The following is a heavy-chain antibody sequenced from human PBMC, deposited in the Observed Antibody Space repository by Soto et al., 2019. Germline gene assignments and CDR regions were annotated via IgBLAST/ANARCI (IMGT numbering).Heavy chain of an antibody. Sequence: ASVKVSCKASGYTFTGYYMHWVRQAPGQGLEWMGWINPNSGGTNYAQKFQGWVTMTRDTSISTAYMEPSRLRSDDTAVYYCARDFLVFVSAGTPYYYGMDVWGQGTTVTVSS. CDR3: ARDFLVFVSAGTPYYYGMDV. CDR1: GYTFTGYY. J-gene: IGHJ6*02. V-gene: IGHV1-2*04. CDR2: INPNSGGT. D-gene: IGHD6-19*01.